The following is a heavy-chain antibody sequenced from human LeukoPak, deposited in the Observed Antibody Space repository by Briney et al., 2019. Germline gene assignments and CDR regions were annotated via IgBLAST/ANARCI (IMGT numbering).Heavy chain of an antibody. D-gene: IGHD3-3*01. CDR1: GGPFSSYA. Sequence: SVKVSCKASGGPFSSYAISWVRQAPGQGLEWMGGIIPIFGTANYAQKFQGRVTITADESTSTAYMELSSLRSEDTAVYYCARGDFWSGYQRQSPLNYWGQGTLVTVSS. CDR2: IIPIFGTA. J-gene: IGHJ4*02. CDR3: ARGDFWSGYQRQSPLNY. V-gene: IGHV1-69*13.